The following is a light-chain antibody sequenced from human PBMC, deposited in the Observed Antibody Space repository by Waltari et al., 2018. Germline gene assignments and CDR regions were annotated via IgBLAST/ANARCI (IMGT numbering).Light chain of an antibody. CDR1: QGVSSW. V-gene: IGKV1-5*01. J-gene: IGKJ1*01. CDR3: QHYNNYSGT. Sequence: DIQMTQSPSSVSASVGDIVTITCLASQGVSSWLAWYQQKAGRAPKLLIYDASTLESGVPSRFSGSGAGTEFTLTISSLQPDDFATYYCQHYNNYSGTFGQGTRVELK. CDR2: DAS.